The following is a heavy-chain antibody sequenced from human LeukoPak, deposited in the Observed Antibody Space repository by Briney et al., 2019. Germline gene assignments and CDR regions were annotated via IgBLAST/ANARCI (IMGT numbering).Heavy chain of an antibody. J-gene: IGHJ6*03. V-gene: IGHV1-18*01. CDR2: ISAYNGNT. Sequence: ASVKVSCKASGYTFTSYGISWVRQAPGQGLEWMGWISAYNGNTNYAQKLQGRVTMTTDTSTSTAYMELRSLRSDDTAVYYCARDLITQGDYYYYMDVWGKGTTVTVSS. D-gene: IGHD3-22*01. CDR3: ARDLITQGDYYYYMDV. CDR1: GYTFTSYG.